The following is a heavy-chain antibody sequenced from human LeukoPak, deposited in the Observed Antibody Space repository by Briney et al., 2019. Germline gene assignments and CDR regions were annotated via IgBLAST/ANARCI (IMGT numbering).Heavy chain of an antibody. D-gene: IGHD3-22*01. CDR1: AGSISNYY. CDR2: IYYSGST. Sequence: SSETLSLTCTVSAGSISNYYWSWIRQPPGKGLEWIGYIYYSGSTNYNPSLKSRVTISIDTSKNQFSLKLSSVTAVDTAVYYCARGTYYYDSSGYYSDAFDIWGQGTMVTVSS. V-gene: IGHV4-59*01. J-gene: IGHJ3*02. CDR3: ARGTYYYDSSGYYSDAFDI.